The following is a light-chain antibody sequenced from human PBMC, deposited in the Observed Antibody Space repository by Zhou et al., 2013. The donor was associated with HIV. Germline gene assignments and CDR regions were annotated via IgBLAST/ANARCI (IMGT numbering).Light chain of an antibody. CDR2: GAN. CDR3: EAYGASPT. V-gene: IGKV3-20*01. CDR1: QIVDSSN. J-gene: IGKJ4*01. Sequence: EIVLTQSPGTLSLSPGERVTLSCRASQIVDSSNLAWYQQKAGQAPRVLVFGANIRAPGIPDRFSGSGPGTDFSLTISSLEPEDFAVYYCEAYGASPTFGGGTKVEVK.